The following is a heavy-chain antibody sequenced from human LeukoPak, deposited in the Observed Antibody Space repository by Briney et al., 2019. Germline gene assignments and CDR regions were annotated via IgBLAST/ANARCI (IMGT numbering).Heavy chain of an antibody. J-gene: IGHJ4*02. CDR2: IYPGDSDT. V-gene: IGHV5-51*01. CDR3: ATLGYCSGGSCYVENFDY. CDR1: GYSFTSYW. Sequence: GESLKISCKGSGYSFTSYWIGWVRQMPGKGLEWMGIIYPGDSDTRYSPSFQGQVTISADKSISTAYLQWSSLKASDTAMYYCATLGYCSGGSCYVENFDYWGQGTLVTVSS. D-gene: IGHD2-15*01.